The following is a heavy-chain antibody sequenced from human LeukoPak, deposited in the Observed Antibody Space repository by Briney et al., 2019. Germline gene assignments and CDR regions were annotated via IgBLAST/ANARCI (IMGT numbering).Heavy chain of an antibody. CDR3: AKDGKGSNAYYYADH. J-gene: IGHJ4*02. CDR2: ISWDGVST. CDR1: GFTFDHYT. V-gene: IGHV3-43*01. D-gene: IGHD3-22*01. Sequence: GGSLRLSCAASGFTFDHYTMHWVRQAPGKGLEWVSLISWDGVSTYYAGSVEGRFTISRDNRKNSVSLQMNSLRTEDTALYYCAKDGKGSNAYYYADHWGQGTLVTVSS.